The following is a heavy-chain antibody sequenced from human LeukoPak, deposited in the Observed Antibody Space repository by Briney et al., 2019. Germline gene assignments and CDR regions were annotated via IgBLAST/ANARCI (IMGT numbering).Heavy chain of an antibody. CDR1: GYSFSSYW. V-gene: IGHV5-51*01. Sequence: GESLKISCKDSGYSFSSYWIGWVRQMPGKGLEWMGIIYPADSDTRYSPSFQGQVTISADKSISTAYLQWSSLKASDTAMYYCARPTKNYYDSRGPRSAFDIWGQGTMVTVSS. CDR2: IYPADSDT. CDR3: ARPTKNYYDSRGPRSAFDI. J-gene: IGHJ3*02. D-gene: IGHD3-22*01.